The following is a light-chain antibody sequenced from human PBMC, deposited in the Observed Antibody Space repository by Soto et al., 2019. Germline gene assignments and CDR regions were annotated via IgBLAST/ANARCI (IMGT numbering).Light chain of an antibody. CDR3: QQYATSPPRT. J-gene: IGKJ1*01. Sequence: EIVLTQSPGTLSLSLGERATLSCRPSQSVSNNFLAWYQQKPGQAPRLPIYGASSRATGIPDRFSGSGSGTDFTLTISRLETEDFGVYYCQQYATSPPRTFGQGTKVDIK. V-gene: IGKV3-20*01. CDR1: QSVSNNF. CDR2: GAS.